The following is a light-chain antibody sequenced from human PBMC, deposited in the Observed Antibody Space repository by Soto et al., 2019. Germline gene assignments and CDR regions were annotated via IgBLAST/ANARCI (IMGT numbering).Light chain of an antibody. V-gene: IGKV3-20*01. CDR2: GAS. J-gene: IGKJ5*01. CDR3: QQDGSLPPNT. CDR1: QSLNSNY. Sequence: EIVWTQSQGSLSLSALDQATRSVMAIQSLNSNYLAWYQQKPDQAPRLLIYGASSRATGIPDRLSGSGSGTDFTLTISLLDPEDVAVYYCQQDGSLPPNTFGHGTRLEIK.